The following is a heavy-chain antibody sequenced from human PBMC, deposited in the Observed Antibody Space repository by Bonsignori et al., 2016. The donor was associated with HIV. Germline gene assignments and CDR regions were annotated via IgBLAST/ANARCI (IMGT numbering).Heavy chain of an antibody. V-gene: IGHV3-74*01. CDR2: INSDGSST. D-gene: IGHD1-26*01. Sequence: VRQMPGKGLVWVSRINSDGSSTSYADSVKGRFTISRDNAKNTLYLQMNSLRAEDTAVYYCARGEWELLFGHYSMVDWFDPWGQGTLVTVSS. J-gene: IGHJ5*02. CDR3: ARGEWELLFGHYSMVDWFDP.